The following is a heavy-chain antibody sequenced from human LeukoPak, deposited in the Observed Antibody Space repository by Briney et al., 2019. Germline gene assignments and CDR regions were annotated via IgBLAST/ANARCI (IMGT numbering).Heavy chain of an antibody. D-gene: IGHD3-22*01. Sequence: PGRSLIHSPAASRFTFTSYGMHSVRQAPDKGRWRVAVVWYDGSNKYYADSVKGRFTISRDNSKNTLYLQMNSLRAEDTAVYYCARLWDDSRESEYYFDYWGQGTLVTVSS. CDR1: RFTFTSYG. CDR3: ARLWDDSRESEYYFDY. V-gene: IGHV3-33*01. J-gene: IGHJ4*02. CDR2: VWYDGSNK.